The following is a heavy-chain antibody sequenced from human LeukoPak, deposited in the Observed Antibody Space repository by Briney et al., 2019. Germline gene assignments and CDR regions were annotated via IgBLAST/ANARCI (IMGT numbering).Heavy chain of an antibody. CDR2: ISAYNGNT. J-gene: IGHJ5*02. D-gene: IGHD3-16*02. V-gene: IGHV1-18*01. Sequence: ASVKVSCKASGYTFTSYGISWVRQAPGQGLEWMGWISAYNGNTNYAQKFQGRVTITRNTSISTAYMELSSLRSEDTAVYYCARGPRLSYDYVWGSYRYWFDPWGQGTLVTVSS. CDR3: ARGPRLSYDYVWGSYRYWFDP. CDR1: GYTFTSYG.